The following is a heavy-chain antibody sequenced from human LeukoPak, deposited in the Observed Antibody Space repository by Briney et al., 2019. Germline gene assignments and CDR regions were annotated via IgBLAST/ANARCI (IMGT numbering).Heavy chain of an antibody. CDR2: IYHSGST. J-gene: IGHJ4*02. Sequence: SETLSLTCAVYGGSFSGYYWSWIRQPPGKGLEWIGSIYHSGSTYYNPSLKSRVTISVDTSKNQFSLKLSSVTAADTAVYYCARDDYGDSRFDYWGQGTLVTVSS. V-gene: IGHV4-34*01. D-gene: IGHD4-17*01. CDR1: GGSFSGYY. CDR3: ARDDYGDSRFDY.